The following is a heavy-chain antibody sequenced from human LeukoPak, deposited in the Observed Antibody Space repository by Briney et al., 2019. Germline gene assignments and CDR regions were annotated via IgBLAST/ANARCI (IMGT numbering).Heavy chain of an antibody. V-gene: IGHV1-2*02. D-gene: IGHD6-25*01. CDR1: GYTFTGYF. Sequence: GASVKVSCKASGYTFTGYFMHWVRQAPGQGLEWRGWINPNSGGTSYLQNFQGRVTMTRDTSISTAYMDLSRLRSDDTAVYYCARGRPGDYFDYWGQGTLVTVSS. J-gene: IGHJ4*02. CDR2: INPNSGGT. CDR3: ARGRPGDYFDY.